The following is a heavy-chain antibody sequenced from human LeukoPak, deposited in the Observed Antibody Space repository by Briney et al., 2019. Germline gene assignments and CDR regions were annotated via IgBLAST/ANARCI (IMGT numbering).Heavy chain of an antibody. J-gene: IGHJ4*02. Sequence: GGSLRLSCAASGFTFRSYGMHWVRQSPGKGLVWVSRFNSDGSNTRYADSVKGRFTISRDNAKNTLYLQMNSLRAEDTAVYYCAREGTLVEFDYWGQGTLVTVSS. CDR2: FNSDGSNT. CDR1: GFTFRSYG. V-gene: IGHV3-74*01. D-gene: IGHD3-9*01. CDR3: AREGTLVEFDY.